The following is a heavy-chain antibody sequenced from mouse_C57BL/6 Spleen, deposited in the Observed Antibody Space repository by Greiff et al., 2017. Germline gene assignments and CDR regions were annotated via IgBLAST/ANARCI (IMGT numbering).Heavy chain of an antibody. CDR2: IHPNSGST. J-gene: IGHJ2*01. D-gene: IGHD2-3*01. CDR3: ARYWDYDGYLDY. Sequence: QVQLQQPGAELVKPGASVKLSCKASGYTFTSYWMHWVKQRPGQGLEWIGMIHPNSGSTNYNEKFKSKATLTVDKSSSPAYMQLSSLTSEDSAVYYCARYWDYDGYLDYWGQGTTLTVSS. CDR1: GYTFTSYW. V-gene: IGHV1-64*01.